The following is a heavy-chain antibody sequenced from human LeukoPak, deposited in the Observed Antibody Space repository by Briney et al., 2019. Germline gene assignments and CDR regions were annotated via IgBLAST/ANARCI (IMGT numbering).Heavy chain of an antibody. CDR1: GFTFSSYA. V-gene: IGHV3-30*04. Sequence: RRSLRLSCAASGFTFSSYAMHWVRQAPGKGLEWVAVISYDGSNKYYADSVKGRFTISRDNSKNTLYLQMNSLRAEDTAVYYCARSQPGYSSTRFDYWGQGTLVTVSS. CDR2: ISYDGSNK. J-gene: IGHJ4*02. CDR3: ARSQPGYSSTRFDY. D-gene: IGHD6-13*01.